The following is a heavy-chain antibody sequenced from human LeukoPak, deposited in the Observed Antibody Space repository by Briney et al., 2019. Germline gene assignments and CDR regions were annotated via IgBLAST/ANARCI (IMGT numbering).Heavy chain of an antibody. Sequence: SETLSLTCTVSGGSISRGSYHWAWIRQPPGKGLAWIGNIYYTGGTYYNPSLKSRVTISIDTSKNHFSLKLSSVTAADTAVYYCARRDNSGLDFWGQGTLVTVSS. CDR1: GGSISRGSYH. V-gene: IGHV4-39*02. CDR2: IYYTGGT. CDR3: ARRDNSGLDF. D-gene: IGHD3-22*01. J-gene: IGHJ4*02.